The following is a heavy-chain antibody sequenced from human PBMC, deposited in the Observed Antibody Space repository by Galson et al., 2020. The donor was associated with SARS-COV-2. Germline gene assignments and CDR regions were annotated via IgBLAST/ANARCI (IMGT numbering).Heavy chain of an antibody. Sequence: ASVKVSCKASGYTFTGYYMHWVRQAPGQGLEWMGWINPNSGGTNYAQKFQGRVTMTRDTSISTAYMELSRLRSDDTAVYYCARGKWGAAAGTQDYWGQGTLVTVSS. J-gene: IGHJ4*02. CDR3: ARGKWGAAAGTQDY. D-gene: IGHD6-13*01. V-gene: IGHV1-2*02. CDR1: GYTFTGYY. CDR2: INPNSGGT.